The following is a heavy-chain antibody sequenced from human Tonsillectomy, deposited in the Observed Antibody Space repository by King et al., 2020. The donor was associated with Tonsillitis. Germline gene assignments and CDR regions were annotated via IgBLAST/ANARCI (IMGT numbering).Heavy chain of an antibody. Sequence: VQLQESGPGLVKPSETLSLTCTVSGGSISSYYWSWIRQPPGKGLEWIGYIYYSGSTNYIPSLKSRVTISVDTSQNQFSLKLSSVTAADTAVYYCARGAMVRGVIHSLDYWGQGTLVTVSS. CDR3: ARGAMVRGVIHSLDY. J-gene: IGHJ4*02. D-gene: IGHD3-10*01. CDR2: IYYSGST. CDR1: GGSISSYY. V-gene: IGHV4-59*01.